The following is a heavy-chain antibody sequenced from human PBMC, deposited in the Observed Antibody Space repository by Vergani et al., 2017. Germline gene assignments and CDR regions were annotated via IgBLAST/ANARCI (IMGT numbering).Heavy chain of an antibody. D-gene: IGHD6-19*01. J-gene: IGHJ6*02. V-gene: IGHV1-69-2*01. CDR3: ATGTVWYSSGRSYCMDV. CDR1: GYTFTDYY. Sequence: VQLVQSGAEVKKPGATVKISCKVSGYTFTDYYMHWVQQAPGKGLEWMGLVDPEDGETIYAEKFQGRVTITADTSTDTAYMELSSLRSEDTAVYYCATGTVWYSSGRSYCMDVWGQGTTVTVSS. CDR2: VDPEDGET.